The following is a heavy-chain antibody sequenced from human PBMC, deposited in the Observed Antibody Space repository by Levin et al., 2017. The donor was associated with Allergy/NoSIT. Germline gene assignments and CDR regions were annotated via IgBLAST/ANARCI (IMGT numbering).Heavy chain of an antibody. D-gene: IGHD6-19*01. CDR1: GYTFSSFY. V-gene: IGHV1-46*01. Sequence: ASVKVSCRTSGYTFSSFYIHWVRQAPGQGLEWMGVINPSGGSTTYAEKFQGRVTMPRDTSTSTVYMELSSLRSEDTAVYYCARVNSGYNRGWYGKGRYFDDWGQGTLVTVSS. CDR2: INPSGGST. J-gene: IGHJ4*02. CDR3: ARVNSGYNRGWYGKGRYFDD.